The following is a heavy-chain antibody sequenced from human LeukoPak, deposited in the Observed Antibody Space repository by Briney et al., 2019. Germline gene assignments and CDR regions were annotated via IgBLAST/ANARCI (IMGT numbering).Heavy chain of an antibody. Sequence: GSLRLSCAASGFTFSDYYWSWIRQPPGKGLEWIGYIYYSGSTNYNPSLKSRVSISVDTSKNQFSLKLNSVTAADTAVYYCARVGDRKYYSDSSGYYYWFDPWGQGTLVTVSS. CDR2: IYYSGST. D-gene: IGHD3-22*01. CDR3: ARVGDRKYYSDSSGYYYWFDP. J-gene: IGHJ5*02. CDR1: GFTFSDYY. V-gene: IGHV4-59*01.